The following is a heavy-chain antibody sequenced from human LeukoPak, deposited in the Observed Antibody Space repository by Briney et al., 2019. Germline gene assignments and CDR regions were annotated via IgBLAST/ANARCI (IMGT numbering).Heavy chain of an antibody. J-gene: IGHJ4*02. CDR3: ARDLGRHSSSWYVRY. D-gene: IGHD6-13*01. CDR2: INPNSGGT. V-gene: IGHV1-2*02. Sequence: ASVKVSCEASGYTFTGYYMHWVRQAPGQGLEWMGWINPNSGGTNYAQKFQGRVTMTRDTSISTAYMELSRLRSDDTAVYYCARDLGRHSSSWYVRYWGQGTLVTVSS. CDR1: GYTFTGYY.